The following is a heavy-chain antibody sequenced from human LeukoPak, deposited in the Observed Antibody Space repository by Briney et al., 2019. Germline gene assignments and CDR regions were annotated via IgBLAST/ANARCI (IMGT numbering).Heavy chain of an antibody. V-gene: IGHV4-59*02. J-gene: IGHJ4*02. Sequence: SETLSLTCTVSGGSVSSYYWSWIRQPPGKGLEWIGYIYYSGSTYYNPSLKSRVTISVDTSKNQFSLKLSSVAAADTAVYYCARLGGLAAAGVRYFDYWGQGTLVTVSS. CDR2: IYYSGST. CDR3: ARLGGLAAAGVRYFDY. D-gene: IGHD6-13*01. CDR1: GGSVSSYY.